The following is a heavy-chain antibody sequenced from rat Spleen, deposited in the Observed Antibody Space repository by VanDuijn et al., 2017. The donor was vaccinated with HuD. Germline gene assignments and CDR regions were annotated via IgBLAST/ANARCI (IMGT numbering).Heavy chain of an antibody. D-gene: IGHD1-11*01. CDR3: AKYGGYPFDY. CDR2: ISSDGGRN. V-gene: IGHV5-29*01. J-gene: IGHJ2*01. Sequence: EVQLVESGGGLVQPGRSLKLSCAASGFTFSDYAMAWVRQAPKKGLEWVATISSDGGRNFYRDSVKGRFTISRDNAKSSLYLQMSRLGSEDTAIYYCAKYGGYPFDYWGQGVMVTVSS. CDR1: GFTFSDYA.